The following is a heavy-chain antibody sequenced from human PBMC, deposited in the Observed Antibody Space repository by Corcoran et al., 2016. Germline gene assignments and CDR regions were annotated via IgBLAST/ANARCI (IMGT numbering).Heavy chain of an antibody. CDR2: IRSKANSYAT. D-gene: IGHD6-19*01. J-gene: IGHJ5*02. CDR1: GFTFSGSA. CDR3: TRFVVAGP. Sequence: EVQLVESGGGLVQPGRSLKLSCAASGFTFSGSAMHWVRQASGKGREWVGRIRSKANSYATAYAASVKGRFNISRDDSKNTAYRQMNSLKAEDTAWYYCTRFVVAGPWGQGTLVTVSA. V-gene: IGHV3-73*02.